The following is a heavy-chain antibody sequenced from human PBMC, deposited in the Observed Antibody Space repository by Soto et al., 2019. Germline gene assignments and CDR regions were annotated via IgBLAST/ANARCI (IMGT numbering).Heavy chain of an antibody. Sequence: PGGSLRLSCAAYGFTFSNYAMTWVRQAPGRGLEWVSGLSGSGNTPYYAHSVKGRFTISRDNSKNKLDRQMNSLRADDTAVYFCAKAPNWNHESGYFDCWGQGTLVTVSS. J-gene: IGHJ4*02. CDR3: AKAPNWNHESGYFDC. V-gene: IGHV3-23*01. D-gene: IGHD1-1*01. CDR2: LSGSGNTP. CDR1: GFTFSNYA.